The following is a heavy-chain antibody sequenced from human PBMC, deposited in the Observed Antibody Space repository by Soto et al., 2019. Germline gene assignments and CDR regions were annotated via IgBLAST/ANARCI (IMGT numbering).Heavy chain of an antibody. CDR3: ARDGREAGTFDY. CDR2: ISYDGAQK. J-gene: IGHJ4*01. D-gene: IGHD1-1*01. V-gene: IGHV3-30*14. Sequence: GGSLRLSCAASGFNFNTYSMQWVRQAPGKGLEWVAVISYDGAQKYYADSVKGRFTLSRDNSKNTLYVQMNSLRVEDTAVYYCARDGREAGTFDYWGHGTLVTAPQ. CDR1: GFNFNTYS.